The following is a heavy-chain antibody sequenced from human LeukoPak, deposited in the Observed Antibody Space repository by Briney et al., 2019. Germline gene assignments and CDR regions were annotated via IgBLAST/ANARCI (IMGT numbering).Heavy chain of an antibody. V-gene: IGHV1-18*01. CDR3: ARVYYGSGSYLIDY. CDR2: ISAYNGNT. D-gene: IGHD3-10*01. J-gene: IGHJ4*02. Sequence: ASVKVSCKASGYTFTSYGISWVRQAPGQGLEWMGWISAYNGNTNYAQKFQGRVTITTDESTSTAYMELSSLRSDDTTVYYCARVYYGSGSYLIDYWGQGTLVTVSS. CDR1: GYTFTSYG.